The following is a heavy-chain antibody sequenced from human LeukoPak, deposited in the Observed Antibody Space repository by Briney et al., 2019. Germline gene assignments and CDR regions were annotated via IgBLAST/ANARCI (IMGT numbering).Heavy chain of an antibody. J-gene: IGHJ4*02. CDR2: IYYSGST. CDR1: GGSISSYY. V-gene: IGHV4-59*12. D-gene: IGHD1-14*01. Sequence: SETLSLTCTVSGGSISSYYWSWIRQPPGKGLEWIGYIYYSGSTNYNPSLKSRVTISVDTSKNQFSLKLSSVTAADTAVYYCARPGDMYYFDYWGQGTLVTVSS. CDR3: ARPGDMYYFDY.